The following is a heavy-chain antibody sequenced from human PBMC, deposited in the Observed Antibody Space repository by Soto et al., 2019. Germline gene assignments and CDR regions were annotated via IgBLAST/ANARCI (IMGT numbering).Heavy chain of an antibody. D-gene: IGHD1-1*01. CDR3: ARDGERDTGLNFYYYLHGMDA. J-gene: IGHJ6*02. CDR2: ISPYNGTT. V-gene: IGHV1-18*04. Sequence: QVPLVQSGGEVRKPGASVKVSCKASGYTFTTYGISWVRQAPGQGLEWMGWISPYNGTTKYAEKFQGEMTMTTDTATSTAYMDLRSLRSDDTAVYYCARDGERDTGLNFYYYLHGMDAWGQGTRVTVSS. CDR1: GYTFTTYG.